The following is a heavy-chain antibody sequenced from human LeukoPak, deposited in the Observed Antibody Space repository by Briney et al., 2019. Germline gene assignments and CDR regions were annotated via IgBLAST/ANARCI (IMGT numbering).Heavy chain of an antibody. CDR2: IYYSGST. CDR1: GGSISSGDYY. D-gene: IGHD2-8*01. J-gene: IGHJ4*02. CDR3: ARVNGVVDFDY. V-gene: IGHV4-30-4*01. Sequence: PSETLSLTCTVSGGSISSGDYYWSWIRQPPGKGLEWIGYIYYSGSTYYNPSLKSRVTISVDTSKNQFSLKLSSVTAADTAVYYCARVNGVVDFDYWGQGTLVTVSS.